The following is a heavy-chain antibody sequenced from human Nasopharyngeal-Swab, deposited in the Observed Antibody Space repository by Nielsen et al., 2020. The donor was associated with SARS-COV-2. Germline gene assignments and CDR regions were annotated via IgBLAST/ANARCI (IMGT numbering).Heavy chain of an antibody. CDR3: AKRPTGSTFGD. Sequence: GGSLRLSCAASGFTFSSYAMSWVRQAPGKGLEWVSAISGSGGSTYYEDSVKGRFTLSRDNSKNTLYLQMNSLRAEDTAVYYCAKRPTGSTFGDWGQGTLVTVSS. CDR2: ISGSGGST. D-gene: IGHD3-16*01. CDR1: GFTFSSYA. J-gene: IGHJ4*02. V-gene: IGHV3-23*01.